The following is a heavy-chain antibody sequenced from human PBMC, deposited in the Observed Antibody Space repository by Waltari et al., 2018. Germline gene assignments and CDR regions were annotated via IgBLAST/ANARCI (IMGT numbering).Heavy chain of an antibody. D-gene: IGHD1-1*01. CDR3: ARNIYIYNFDAFDI. J-gene: IGHJ3*02. Sequence: EVQLVESGGGLVKPGGSLRPSCAASGFGFSIYTMNWVRQAPGKGLEWVSSISTTGNYMYYGDSVKGRFTISRDSARNSLYLQMHSLRAEDTAIYYCARNIYIYNFDAFDIWGQGTMVTVSS. CDR1: GFGFSIYT. CDR2: ISTTGNYM. V-gene: IGHV3-21*02.